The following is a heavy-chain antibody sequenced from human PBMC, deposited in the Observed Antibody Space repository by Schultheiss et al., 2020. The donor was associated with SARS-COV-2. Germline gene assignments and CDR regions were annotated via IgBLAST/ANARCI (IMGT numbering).Heavy chain of an antibody. CDR1: GFTFSNAW. CDR2: IKSKTDDGTT. Sequence: GGSLRLSCAASGFTFSNAWMSWVRQAPGKGLEWVGRIKSKTDDGTTDYAAPVKGRFTISRDDSKNTLYLQMNSLKTEDTAVYYCTTVRARAFDIWGQGTMVTVSS. J-gene: IGHJ3*02. V-gene: IGHV3-15*01. CDR3: TTVRARAFDI.